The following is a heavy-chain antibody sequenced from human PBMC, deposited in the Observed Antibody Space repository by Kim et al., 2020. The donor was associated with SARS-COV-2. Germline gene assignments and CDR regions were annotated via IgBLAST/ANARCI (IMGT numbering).Heavy chain of an antibody. J-gene: IGHJ6*03. CDR2: IYSGGST. D-gene: IGHD5-12*01. CDR3: ARDRGGYNSRYYYYYMDV. V-gene: IGHV3-53*01. Sequence: GGSLRLSCAASGFTVSSNYMSWVRQAPGKGLEWVSVIYSGGSTYYADSVKGRFTISRDNSKNTLYLQMNSLRAEDTAVYYCARDRGGYNSRYYYYYMDVWGKGTTVTVSS. CDR1: GFTVSSNY.